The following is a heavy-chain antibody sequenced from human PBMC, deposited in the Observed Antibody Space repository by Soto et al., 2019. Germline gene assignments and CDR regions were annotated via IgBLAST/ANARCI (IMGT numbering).Heavy chain of an antibody. J-gene: IGHJ6*02. V-gene: IGHV3-23*01. CDR3: AKDLFDYGDYGWYYGMDV. D-gene: IGHD4-17*01. CDR1: GFTFSSYA. Sequence: EVQRLESGGGLVQPGGSLRLSCAASGFTFSSYAMSWVRQAPGKGLEWVSAISGSGGSTYYADSVKGRFTISRDNSKNTLYLQMNSLRAEDTAVYYCAKDLFDYGDYGWYYGMDVWGQGTTVTVSS. CDR2: ISGSGGST.